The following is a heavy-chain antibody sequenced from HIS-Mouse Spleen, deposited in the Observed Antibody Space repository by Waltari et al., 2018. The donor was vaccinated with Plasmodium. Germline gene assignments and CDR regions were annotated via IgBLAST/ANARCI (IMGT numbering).Heavy chain of an antibody. CDR3: ARLVVVASKDSY. D-gene: IGHD2-15*01. CDR1: GCSFIGSY. V-gene: IGHV4-34*01. J-gene: IGHJ4*02. Sequence: QVQLQQWGAGLLKPSETLSLTCAFYGCSFIGSYWSWIRQPPGNGLEWSGEINHSGSTNYNPSLKSRVTISVETSKNQFSLKLSSVTAADTAVYYCARLVVVASKDSYWGQGTLVTVSS. CDR2: INHSGST.